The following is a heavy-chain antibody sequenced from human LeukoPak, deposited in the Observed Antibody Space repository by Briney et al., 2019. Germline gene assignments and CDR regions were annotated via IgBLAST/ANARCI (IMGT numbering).Heavy chain of an antibody. Sequence: SVKVSCKASGGTFSSYAISWVRQAPGQGLEWMGGIIPIFGTANYAQKFQGRVTITADESTSTAYMELSSLRSEDTAVYYCARGMGVLVPAATWFDPWGQGTLVTVSS. CDR3: ARGMGVLVPAATWFDP. V-gene: IGHV1-69*13. D-gene: IGHD2-2*01. J-gene: IGHJ5*02. CDR2: IIPIFGTA. CDR1: GGTFSSYA.